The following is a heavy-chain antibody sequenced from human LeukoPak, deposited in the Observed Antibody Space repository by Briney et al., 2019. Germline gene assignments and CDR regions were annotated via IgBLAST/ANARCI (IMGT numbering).Heavy chain of an antibody. CDR3: ARDSDAGFDY. CDR1: GFTFSRFW. Sequence: GGSLRLSCAASGFTFSRFWMHCVRQAPGKGLVCVARTSSDGSSTVYADSVKGRFTISRDNAKKTLYLQMNSQRAEDMAIYYCARDSDAGFDYWGQGTLVTVSS. CDR2: TSSDGSST. J-gene: IGHJ4*02. V-gene: IGHV3-74*01.